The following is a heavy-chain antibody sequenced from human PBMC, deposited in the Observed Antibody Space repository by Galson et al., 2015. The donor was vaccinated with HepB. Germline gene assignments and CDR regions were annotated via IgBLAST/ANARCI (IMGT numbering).Heavy chain of an antibody. CDR1: GFTVSSNY. D-gene: IGHD3-10*01. CDR3: ARDYLLWFGELLYGLSGMDV. Sequence: SLRLSCAASGFTVSSNYMSWVRQAPGKGLEWVSVIYSGGSTYYADSVKGRFTISRDNSKNTLYLQMNSLRAEDTAVYYCARDYLLWFGELLYGLSGMDVWGQGTTVTVSS. V-gene: IGHV3-66*01. J-gene: IGHJ6*02. CDR2: IYSGGST.